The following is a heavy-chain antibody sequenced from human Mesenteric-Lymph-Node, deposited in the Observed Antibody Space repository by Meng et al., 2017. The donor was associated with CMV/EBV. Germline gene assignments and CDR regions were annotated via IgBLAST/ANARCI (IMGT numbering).Heavy chain of an antibody. CDR2: IFSNDEK. J-gene: IGHJ3*02. Sequence: SGPTLVKPPQTLTLTCTFSGFSLSTSGVGVSWIRQPPGKALEWLAHIFSNDEKSYSTSLKSRLTISKDTSKSQVVLTMTNMDPVDTATYYCARTIVGDAFDIWGQGTMVTV. CDR3: ARTIVGDAFDI. D-gene: IGHD3-22*01. CDR1: GFSLSTSGVG. V-gene: IGHV2-26*01.